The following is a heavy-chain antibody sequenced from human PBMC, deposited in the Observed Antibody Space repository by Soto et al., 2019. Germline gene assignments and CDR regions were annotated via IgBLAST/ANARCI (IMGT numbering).Heavy chain of an antibody. CDR1: GYTFTRNP. V-gene: IGHV7-4-1*01. CDR3: ARKVDVNYDDFDY. J-gene: IGHJ4*02. Sequence: QVQLVQSGSDLKKPGTSVKVSCKASGYTFTRNPINWVRQAPGQGLEWMGWINTKTGNPTYARDFTGRFVFSLDTSVSTAYLQIYSLRPEDTAVYFCARKVDVNYDDFDYWGQGTLVTVSS. CDR2: INTKTGNP. D-gene: IGHD4-4*01.